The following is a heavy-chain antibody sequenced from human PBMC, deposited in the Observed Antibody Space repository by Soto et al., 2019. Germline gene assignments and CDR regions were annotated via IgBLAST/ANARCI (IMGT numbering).Heavy chain of an antibody. V-gene: IGHV3-9*01. J-gene: IGHJ5*02. D-gene: IGHD1-1*01. CDR2: ISWNSGSI. CDR1: GFTFDDYG. Sequence: LRLSCAASGFTFDDYGMHWVRQAPGKGLEWVSGISWNSGSIGYADSVKGRFIISRDNAKNSLYLQMNNLRPEDTAFYFCAKVSTTHTFGPLDPWGQGTLVTVSS. CDR3: AKVSTTHTFGPLDP.